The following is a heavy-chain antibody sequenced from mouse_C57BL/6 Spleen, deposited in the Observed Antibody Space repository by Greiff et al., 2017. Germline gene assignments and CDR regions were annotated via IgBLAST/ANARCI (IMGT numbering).Heavy chain of an antibody. J-gene: IGHJ3*01. D-gene: IGHD2-3*01. Sequence: VQLQESGPGLVKPSQSLSLTCSVTGYSITSGYYWNWIRQFPGNKLEWMGYISYDGSNNYNPSLKNRISITRDTSKNQFFLKLNSVTTEDTATYDCARDHDGYYLRFAYWGQGTLVTVSA. CDR3: ARDHDGYYLRFAY. CDR1: GYSITSGYY. V-gene: IGHV3-6*01. CDR2: ISYDGSN.